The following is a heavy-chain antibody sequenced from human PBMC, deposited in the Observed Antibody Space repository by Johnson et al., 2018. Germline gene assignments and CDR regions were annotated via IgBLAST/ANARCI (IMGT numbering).Heavy chain of an antibody. Sequence: VQLVESGGEVKKPGESLKISCKGYGYSFTNYWIGWVRQMPGKGLEWMGIIYPDDSDTRYSPSFQGQVTISVDKSISTAYLQWSSLKASDSAMYYCAKVATPQKAVLAEYFQHWGQGTLVTVSS. CDR2: IYPDDSDT. CDR3: AKVATPQKAVLAEYFQH. CDR1: GYSFTNYW. J-gene: IGHJ1*01. D-gene: IGHD5-12*01. V-gene: IGHV5-51*01.